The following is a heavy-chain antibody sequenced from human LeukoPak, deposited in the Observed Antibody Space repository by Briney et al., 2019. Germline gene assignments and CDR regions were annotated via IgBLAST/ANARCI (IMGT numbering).Heavy chain of an antibody. CDR3: ARSAKRHYYDRQDAFDI. V-gene: IGHV3-13*01. CDR2: IGTAGDT. Sequence: GGSPRLSCAASGFTFSSYDMHWVRQATGKGLEWVSAIGTAGDTYYPGSVKGRFTISRENAKNSLYLQMNSLRAGDTAVYYCARSAKRHYYDRQDAFDIWGQGTMVTVSS. CDR1: GFTFSSYD. D-gene: IGHD3-22*01. J-gene: IGHJ3*02.